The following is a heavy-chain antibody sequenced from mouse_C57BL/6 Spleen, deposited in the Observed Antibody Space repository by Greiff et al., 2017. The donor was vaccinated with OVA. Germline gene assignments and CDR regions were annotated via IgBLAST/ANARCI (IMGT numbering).Heavy chain of an antibody. Sequence: EVKLVESGGDLVKPGGSLKLSCAASGFTFSSYGMSWVRQTPDKRLEWVATISSGGSYTYYPDSVKGRFTISRDNAKNTLYLQMSSLKSEDTAMYYCARQYSNYDWAYWGQGTLVTVSA. CDR2: ISSGGSYT. CDR1: GFTFSSYG. D-gene: IGHD2-5*01. J-gene: IGHJ3*01. CDR3: ARQYSNYDWAY. V-gene: IGHV5-6*01.